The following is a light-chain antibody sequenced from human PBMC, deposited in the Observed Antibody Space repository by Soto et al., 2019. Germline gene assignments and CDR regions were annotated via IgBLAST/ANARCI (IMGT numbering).Light chain of an antibody. CDR2: KAS. CDR3: QQYNNWPPWT. CDR1: QSISSW. Sequence: DIQMTQSPSTLSASVGDRVIITCRASQSISSWLAWYQQKPGKAPKLLIYKASSLESGVPSRFSGSGSGTDFTLTISSLQPEDFAVYYCQQYNNWPPWTFGQGTKV. V-gene: IGKV1-5*03. J-gene: IGKJ1*01.